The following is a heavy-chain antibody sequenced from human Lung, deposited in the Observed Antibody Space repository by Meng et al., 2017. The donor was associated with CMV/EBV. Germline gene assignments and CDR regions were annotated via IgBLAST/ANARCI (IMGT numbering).Heavy chain of an antibody. J-gene: IGHJ5*02. D-gene: IGHD2-15*01. CDR3: ARVVVGGWFDP. CDR1: GYTFTSYD. CDR2: MNHNSGNT. Sequence: SCKPSGYTFTSYDINGVRQATGQGLEWMGWMNHNSGNTGYAQKFQGRVTMTRNTSISTAYMELSSLRSEDTAVYYCARVVVGGWFDPWGQGTLVTVSS. V-gene: IGHV1-8*01.